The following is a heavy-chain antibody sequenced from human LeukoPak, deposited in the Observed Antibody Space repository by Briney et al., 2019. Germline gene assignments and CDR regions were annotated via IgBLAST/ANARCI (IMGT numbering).Heavy chain of an antibody. CDR3: VRDRGTYRPIDY. Sequence: GGSLRLSCAASAFSLSAYNTNWVRQAPGKGLEWVSSISYTGTYIYYADSVKGRFTISRDNAQNSLYLQMNSLRAEDTAIYYCVRDRGTYRPIDYWGQGTLVTVSS. J-gene: IGHJ4*02. CDR1: AFSLSAYN. D-gene: IGHD1-26*01. V-gene: IGHV3-21*04. CDR2: ISYTGTYI.